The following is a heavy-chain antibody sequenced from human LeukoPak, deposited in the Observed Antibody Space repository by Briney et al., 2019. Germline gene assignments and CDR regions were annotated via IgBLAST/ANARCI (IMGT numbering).Heavy chain of an antibody. J-gene: IGHJ5*02. Sequence: ASVKVSCKASGYTFTSYGISWVRQAPGQGLEWMGWISAYNGNTNYAQKLQGRVTMTTDTSTSTAYMELRSLRSDDTAVYYCARSYDSSGYYSPYNWFDPWGQGTLVTVSS. CDR2: ISAYNGNT. D-gene: IGHD3-22*01. V-gene: IGHV1-18*01. CDR3: ARSYDSSGYYSPYNWFDP. CDR1: GYTFTSYG.